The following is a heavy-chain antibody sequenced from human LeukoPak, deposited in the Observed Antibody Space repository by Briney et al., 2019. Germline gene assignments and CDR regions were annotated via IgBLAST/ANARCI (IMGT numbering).Heavy chain of an antibody. V-gene: IGHV4-34*01. Sequence: SETLSLTCAVYGGSFSGYYWSWIRQPPGKGLEWIGEINHSGSTNYNPSLKSRVTISVDASKNQFSLKLSSVTAADTAVYYCARRRAWFYYDSSGYSGFDYWGQGTLVTVSS. CDR1: GGSFSGYY. CDR3: ARRRAWFYYDSSGYSGFDY. D-gene: IGHD3-22*01. J-gene: IGHJ4*02. CDR2: INHSGST.